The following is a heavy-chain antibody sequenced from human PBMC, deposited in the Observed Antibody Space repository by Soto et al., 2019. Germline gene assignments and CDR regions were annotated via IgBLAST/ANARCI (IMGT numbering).Heavy chain of an antibody. CDR1: GGSISSSSYY. D-gene: IGHD2-21*02. V-gene: IGHV4-39*01. J-gene: IGHJ4*02. CDR3: ASLSRVVTAIRAAIDY. Sequence: SETLSLTCTVSGGSISSSSYYWGWIRQPPGKGLEWIGSIYYSGSTYYNPSLKSRVTISVDTSKNQFSLKLSSVTAADTAVYYCASLSRVVTAIRAAIDYWGQGTLVTVSS. CDR2: IYYSGST.